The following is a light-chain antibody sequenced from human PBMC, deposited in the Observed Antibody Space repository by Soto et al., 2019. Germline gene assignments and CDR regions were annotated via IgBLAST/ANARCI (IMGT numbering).Light chain of an antibody. J-gene: IGKJ1*01. CDR2: GAS. CDR3: QQYRSSPPTWT. V-gene: IGKV3-20*01. CDR1: QSVSSSY. Sequence: EIVLTQSPGTLSLSPGERATLSCRASQSVSSSYLAWYQQKPGQAPRLLIYGASSRATGIPDRFSGSGSWTDFPLTISRPEPEDFAVYYCQQYRSSPPTWTVGQGTKVEIK.